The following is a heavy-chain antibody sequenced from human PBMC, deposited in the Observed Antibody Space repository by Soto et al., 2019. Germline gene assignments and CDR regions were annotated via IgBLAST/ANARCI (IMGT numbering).Heavy chain of an antibody. Sequence: QVQLEQSGPGLVKPSQTLPLTCALSGDSVSSNSATWGRIRPSPSRGLEWLGRTYYRSKWYNDYAVSGKGRITINPDTTKTQLSLQLKSVTPDDTAVYYCARLVGNSWLDSWGQGTLVTVSS. CDR1: GDSVSSNSAT. D-gene: IGHD2-2*01. CDR3: ARLVGNSWLDS. CDR2: TYYRSKWYN. J-gene: IGHJ5*01. V-gene: IGHV6-1*01.